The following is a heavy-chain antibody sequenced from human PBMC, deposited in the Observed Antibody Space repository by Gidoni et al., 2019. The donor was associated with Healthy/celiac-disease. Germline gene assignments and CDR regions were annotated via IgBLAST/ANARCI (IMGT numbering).Heavy chain of an antibody. V-gene: IGHV1-3*01. J-gene: IGHJ2*01. Sequence: QVQLVQSGAEVKKPGAASEVSCMASGYTFTSYAMNWVIQAPGQRLEWMGWINAGNGNTKYSQKFQDRVTITRDTSAGTAYMELSSLRSEDTAVYYCARDANIVVVLTSGYFDLWGRGTLVTVSS. CDR2: INAGNGNT. CDR3: ARDANIVVVLTSGYFDL. CDR1: GYTFTSYA. D-gene: IGHD2-21*01.